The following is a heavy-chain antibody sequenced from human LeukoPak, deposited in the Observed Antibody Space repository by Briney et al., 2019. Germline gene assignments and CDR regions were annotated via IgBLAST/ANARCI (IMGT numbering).Heavy chain of an antibody. V-gene: IGHV3-64*01. CDR2: ISSNGGST. J-gene: IGHJ4*02. CDR3: ASVGPTDY. D-gene: IGHD1-26*01. CDR1: GFTFSNYA. Sequence: GGSLRLSCAASGFTFSNYAMQWVRQAPGKGLEYVSAISSNGGSTYYANSVKGRFTISRDNSKNTLYLQMGSLRAEDMAVYYCASVGPTDYWGQGTLVTVSS.